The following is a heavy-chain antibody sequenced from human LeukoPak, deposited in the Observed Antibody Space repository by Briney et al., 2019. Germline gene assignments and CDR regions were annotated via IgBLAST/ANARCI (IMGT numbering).Heavy chain of an antibody. D-gene: IGHD1-26*01. CDR3: TRGGRYTSYYWQY. J-gene: IGHJ4*02. Sequence: GGSLRLSCVASELIFSDFSMTWVRHSRGKGPEWVATIKKDGTEKYYVDSVKGRFTISRDNAENTLYLYMTSLRADDTAVYYCTRGGRYTSYYWQYWGPGTLVTVSS. CDR1: ELIFSDFS. V-gene: IGHV3-7*01. CDR2: IKKDGTEK.